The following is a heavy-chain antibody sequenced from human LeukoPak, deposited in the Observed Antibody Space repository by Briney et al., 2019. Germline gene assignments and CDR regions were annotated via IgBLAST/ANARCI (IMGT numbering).Heavy chain of an antibody. V-gene: IGHV3-66*01. J-gene: IGHJ3*02. CDR2: IYSGGST. CDR3: AREVRTTLGAFDI. Sequence: GGSLRLSRAASGFTVSSNYMSWVRQAPGKGLEWDSVIYSGGSTYYADSVKGRFTISRDNSKNTLYLQMNSLRAEDTAVYYCAREVRTTLGAFDIWGQGTMVTVSS. D-gene: IGHD1-1*01. CDR1: GFTVSSNY.